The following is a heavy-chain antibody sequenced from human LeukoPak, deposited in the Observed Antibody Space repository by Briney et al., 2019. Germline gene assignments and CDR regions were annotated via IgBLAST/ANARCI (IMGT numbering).Heavy chain of an antibody. CDR2: ISYDGSNK. V-gene: IGHV3-30*18. D-gene: IGHD2-2*01. Sequence: GGSLRLSCAASGFTFSSYGMHWVRQAPGKGLEWVAVISYDGSNKYYADSVKGRSTISRDNSKNTLYLQMNSLRAEDTAVYYCAKEGSTSHYYYYYMDVWGKGTTVTVSS. CDR3: AKEGSTSHYYYYYMDV. CDR1: GFTFSSYG. J-gene: IGHJ6*03.